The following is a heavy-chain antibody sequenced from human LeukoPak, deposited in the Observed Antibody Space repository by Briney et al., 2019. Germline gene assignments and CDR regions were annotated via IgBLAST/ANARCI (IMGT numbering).Heavy chain of an antibody. CDR1: GFTFSSYG. CDR2: ISYDETNK. CDR3: ARDYRYDRSGYFLS. J-gene: IGHJ5*02. V-gene: IGHV3-30*03. D-gene: IGHD3-22*01. Sequence: GGSLRLSCAASGFTFSSYGMHWVRQAPGKGLEWVAVISYDETNKYYADSVKGRFTISRDNSKKTLSLLMSSLRAEDTAVYYCARDYRYDRSGYFLSWGQGTLVTVSS.